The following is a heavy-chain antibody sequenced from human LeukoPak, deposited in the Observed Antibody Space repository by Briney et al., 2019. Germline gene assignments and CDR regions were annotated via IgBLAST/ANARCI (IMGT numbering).Heavy chain of an antibody. CDR1: GGSISSYY. J-gene: IGHJ6*02. CDR3: ATTVTTGYYYGMDV. CDR2: IYYSGST. V-gene: IGHV4-59*01. D-gene: IGHD4-17*01. Sequence: PSETLSLTCTVSGGSISSYYWSWIRQPPGKGLEWIGYIYYSGSTNYNPSLKSRVTIPVDTSKNQFSLNLSSVTAADTAVYYCATTVTTGYYYGMDVWGQGTTVTVSS.